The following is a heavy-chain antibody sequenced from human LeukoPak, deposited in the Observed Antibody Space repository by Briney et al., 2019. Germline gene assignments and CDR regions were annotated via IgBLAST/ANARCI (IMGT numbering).Heavy chain of an antibody. CDR3: AKGINYDIFTGPDY. J-gene: IGHJ4*02. V-gene: IGHV1-69*13. Sequence: SVKVSCKASGGTFSSYAISWVRQAPGQRLEWMGGIIPIFGTANYAQKIQGRVTITADESTSTAYMELSSLRSEDTAVYYCAKGINYDIFTGPDYWGQGTLVTVSS. CDR1: GGTFSSYA. D-gene: IGHD3-9*01. CDR2: IIPIFGTA.